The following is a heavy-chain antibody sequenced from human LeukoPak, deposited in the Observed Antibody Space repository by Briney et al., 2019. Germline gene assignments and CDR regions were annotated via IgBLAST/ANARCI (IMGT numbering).Heavy chain of an antibody. V-gene: IGHV4-4*07. CDR1: GGSISRSY. D-gene: IGHD2-15*01. Sequence: YPSETLSLTCTVSGGSISRSYWSWMRQPAGKGPEWIGRIYGSGTITYNPSLESQVTMSVDTSKNQFSLKLRSVTAADTAVYYCARHHFPCSGGSCYSPLLDYWGQGTLVTVSS. CDR2: IYGSGTI. J-gene: IGHJ4*02. CDR3: ARHHFPCSGGSCYSPLLDY.